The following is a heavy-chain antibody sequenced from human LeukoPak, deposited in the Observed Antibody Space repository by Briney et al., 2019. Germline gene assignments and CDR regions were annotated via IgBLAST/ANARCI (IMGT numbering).Heavy chain of an antibody. CDR3: ATIDYDDSSGFGY. D-gene: IGHD3-22*01. V-gene: IGHV1-24*01. CDR1: RYTPTELS. J-gene: IGHJ4*02. CDR2: FDAEDGET. Sequence: AAVKDSCKVSRYTPTELSMHCVRQAPGKGREWMGGFDAEDGETIYAQKFQGRVTMTEDTSTDTAYIELSSLRTEDTAVYYCATIDYDDSSGFGYWGQGTLVTVSS.